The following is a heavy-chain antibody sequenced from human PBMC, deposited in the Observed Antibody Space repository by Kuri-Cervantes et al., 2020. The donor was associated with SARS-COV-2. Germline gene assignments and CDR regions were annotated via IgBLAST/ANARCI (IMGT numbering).Heavy chain of an antibody. J-gene: IGHJ3*02. V-gene: IGHV3-33*01. CDR2: IWYDGSNK. Sequence: GESLKISCAASGFTFSSYGMHWVRQAPGKGLEWVAVIWYDGSNKYYADSVKGRFTISRDNSKNTLYLQMNSLRAEDTAVYYCARALGYCSSTSCREYAFDIWGQGTMGTVSS. D-gene: IGHD2-2*01. CDR3: ARALGYCSSTSCREYAFDI. CDR1: GFTFSSYG.